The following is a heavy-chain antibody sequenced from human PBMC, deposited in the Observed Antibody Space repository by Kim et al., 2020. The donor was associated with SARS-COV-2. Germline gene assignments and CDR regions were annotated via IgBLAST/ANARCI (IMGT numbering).Heavy chain of an antibody. CDR1: GYTFTSYA. CDR3: ASDPRTRIAAPKRGHFDY. V-gene: IGHV7-4-1*02. Sequence: ASVKVSCKASGYTFTSYAMNWVRQAPGQGLEWMGWINTNTGNPTYAQGFTGRFVFSLDTSVSTAYLQISSLKAEDTAVYYCASDPRTRIAAPKRGHFDYWGQGTLVTVSS. CDR2: INTNTGNP. J-gene: IGHJ4*02. D-gene: IGHD6-6*01.